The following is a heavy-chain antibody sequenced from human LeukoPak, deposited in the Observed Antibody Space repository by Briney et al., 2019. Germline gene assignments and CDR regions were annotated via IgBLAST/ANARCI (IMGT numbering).Heavy chain of an antibody. D-gene: IGHD3-10*01. J-gene: IGHJ5*02. CDR2: IYYSGST. CDR1: GGSISSYY. Sequence: SETLSLTCTVSGGSISSYYWSWIRQPPGKGLEWIGYIYYSGSTNYNPSLKSRVTISVDTSKNQFSLKLSSVTAADTAVCYCARSMVRGVIIRGFDPWGQGTLVTVSS. CDR3: ARSMVRGVIIRGFDP. V-gene: IGHV4-59*12.